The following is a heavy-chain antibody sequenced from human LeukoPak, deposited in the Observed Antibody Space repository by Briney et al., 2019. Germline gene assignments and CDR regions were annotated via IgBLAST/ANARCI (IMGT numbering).Heavy chain of an antibody. CDR1: GDSITTYY. Sequence: SETLSLTCTVSGDSITTYYWSWIRQPPGKGLEWIGYIYYSGSTNYNPSLKSRVTISVDTSKNQFSLKLSSVTAADTAVYYCARSDYYDSSGLVSWGQGTLVTVSS. D-gene: IGHD3-22*01. V-gene: IGHV4-59*01. J-gene: IGHJ5*02. CDR2: IYYSGST. CDR3: ARSDYYDSSGLVS.